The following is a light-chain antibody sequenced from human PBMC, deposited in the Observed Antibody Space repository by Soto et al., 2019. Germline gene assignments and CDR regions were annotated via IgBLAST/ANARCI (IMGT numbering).Light chain of an antibody. CDR1: QDISNY. V-gene: IGKV1-33*01. Sequence: DIQMTQSPSSLSASVGDRVTITCQASQDISNYLNWYQQKPGKAPKLLMYDASNLETGVPSRFSGSGSGTDFTFTISSLQPEDIATYYCQQYDHLPPTFGGGTKVDI. CDR3: QQYDHLPPT. CDR2: DAS. J-gene: IGKJ4*01.